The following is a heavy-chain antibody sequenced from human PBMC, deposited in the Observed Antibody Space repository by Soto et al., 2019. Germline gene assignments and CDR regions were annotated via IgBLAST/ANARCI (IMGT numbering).Heavy chain of an antibody. CDR2: IIPIFGTA. Sequence: ASVKVSCKASGGTFSSYAISWVRQAPGQGLEWMGGIIPIFGTANYAQKFQGRVTITADESTSTAYMELSSLRSEDTAVYYCGKDLPSPRILSSPYSSPQRYSYYGMDVGGQGPTVTVSS. V-gene: IGHV1-69*13. D-gene: IGHD6-13*01. CDR3: GKDLPSPRILSSPYSSPQRYSYYGMDV. J-gene: IGHJ6*02. CDR1: GGTFSSYA.